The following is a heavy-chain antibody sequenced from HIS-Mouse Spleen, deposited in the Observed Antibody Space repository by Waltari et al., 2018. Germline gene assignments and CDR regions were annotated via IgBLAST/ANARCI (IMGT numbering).Heavy chain of an antibody. Sequence: QVTLRESGPALVKPTQTLTLTCTFSGFSLSTSGMCVSWIRQPPGKALEWLARIDWDVDKYYSTSPKARITISKDTSKNQVVLTMTNMDPVDTATYYCARIQAGKLELPFDYWGQGTLVTVSS. CDR3: ARIQAGKLELPFDY. D-gene: IGHD1-7*01. CDR2: IDWDVDK. CDR1: GFSLSTSGMC. V-gene: IGHV2-70*15. J-gene: IGHJ4*02.